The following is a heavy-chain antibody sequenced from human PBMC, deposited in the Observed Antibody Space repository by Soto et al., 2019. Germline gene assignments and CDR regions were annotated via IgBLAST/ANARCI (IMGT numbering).Heavy chain of an antibody. J-gene: IGHJ5*02. CDR3: ARPGYSSNWYWFDP. CDR1: GGSIRSSDYY. V-gene: IGHV4-39*01. D-gene: IGHD6-13*01. CDR2: MHYSGST. Sequence: QVQLQESGPGLVKPSETLSLTCTVSGGSIRSSDYYWGWIRQPPNKGLEWIASMHYSGSTFYNPSLKSRVTMSVDTSKNQFSLKLTSVTAADTAVYYCARPGYSSNWYWFDPWGPGTLVTVSS.